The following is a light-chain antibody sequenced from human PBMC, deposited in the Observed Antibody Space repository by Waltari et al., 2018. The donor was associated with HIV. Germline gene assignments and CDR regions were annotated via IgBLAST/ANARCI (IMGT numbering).Light chain of an antibody. CDR3: QSYDSNNHVL. CDR2: QDN. Sequence: NFMLTQPHSVPESPGKTVTISCTRSSGRFASHYVQCYPQRPGSSPTTVIYQDNQRPSGVPDRFSGSIDSSSNSASLTISGLKTEDEADYYCQSYDSNNHVLFGGGTKLTVL. CDR1: SGRFASHY. J-gene: IGLJ2*01. V-gene: IGLV6-57*01.